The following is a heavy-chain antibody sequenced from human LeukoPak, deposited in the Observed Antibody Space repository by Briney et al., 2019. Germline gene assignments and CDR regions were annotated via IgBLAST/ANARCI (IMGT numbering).Heavy chain of an antibody. CDR3: AKGSGSYYTPFDP. V-gene: IGHV3-53*01. CDR2: IYSGGST. D-gene: IGHD3-10*01. CDR1: EFTVSSNY. Sequence: GGSLRLSCAASEFTVSSNYMSWVRQAPGKGLEWVSVIYSGGSTYYADSVKGRFTISRDNSKNTLYLQMNSLRAEDTAVYYCAKGSGSYYTPFDPWGQGTLVTVSS. J-gene: IGHJ5*02.